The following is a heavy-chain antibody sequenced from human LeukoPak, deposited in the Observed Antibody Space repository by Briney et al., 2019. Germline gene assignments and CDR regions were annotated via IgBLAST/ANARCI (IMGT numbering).Heavy chain of an antibody. Sequence: PSETLSLTCTVSGGSVSSGSYYWSWIRQPPGKGLEWIGSIYYSGSTYYNPSLKSRVTISVDTSKNQFSLKLSSVTAADTAVYYCARHRGRDVYMYYFDYWGQGTLVTVSS. CDR2: IYYSGST. D-gene: IGHD5-24*01. CDR1: GGSVSSGSYY. CDR3: ARHRGRDVYMYYFDY. J-gene: IGHJ4*02. V-gene: IGHV4-39*01.